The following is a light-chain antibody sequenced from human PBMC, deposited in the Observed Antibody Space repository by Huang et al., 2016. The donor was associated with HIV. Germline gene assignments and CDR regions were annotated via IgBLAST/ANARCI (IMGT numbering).Light chain of an antibody. Sequence: DIVMTQSPLSLPVTPGESASISCRSSQSLLHSNGYNYLDWYLQKPGQSPQLLIYLGSNRASGVPDRFSGGGSGTYFTLKISRVEAEDVGVYYCMQVLQTPRTFGQGTKVEIK. CDR2: LGS. CDR3: MQVLQTPRT. J-gene: IGKJ1*01. CDR1: QSLLHSNGYNY. V-gene: IGKV2-28*01.